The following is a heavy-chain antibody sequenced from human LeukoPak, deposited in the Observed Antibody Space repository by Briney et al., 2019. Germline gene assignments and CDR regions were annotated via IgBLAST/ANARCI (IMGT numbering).Heavy chain of an antibody. CDR1: GFTFSSSA. CDR2: ISGSGSGGST. CDR3: AKDVGRDGDSYGPKYYFDY. V-gene: IGHV3-23*01. D-gene: IGHD5-18*01. Sequence: GGSLRLSCAASGFTFSSSAMSWVRQAPGKGLEWVSSISGSGSGGSTYYADSVKGRFTISRDNSKNTLYLQMNSLRAEDTAVYYCAKDVGRDGDSYGPKYYFDYWGQGTLVTVSS. J-gene: IGHJ4*02.